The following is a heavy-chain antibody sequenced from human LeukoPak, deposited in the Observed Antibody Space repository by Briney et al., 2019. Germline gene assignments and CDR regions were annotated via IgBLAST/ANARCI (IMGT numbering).Heavy chain of an antibody. J-gene: IGHJ4*02. D-gene: IGHD3-3*01. V-gene: IGHV6-1*01. CDR1: GDSVSSNGAS. CDR2: TYYRSQQWHS. Sequence: SQTLSLTCAISGDSVSSNGASWNWIRQSPSRGLEWLGRTYYRSQQWHSDYAPSVKGRITLNPDTSKNQFSLQLNSVTPEDTAVYYCGRETDFGVVTNWGQGTRVTVSS. CDR3: GRETDFGVVTN.